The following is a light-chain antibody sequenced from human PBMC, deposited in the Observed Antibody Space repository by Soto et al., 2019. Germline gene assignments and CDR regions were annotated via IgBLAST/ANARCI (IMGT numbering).Light chain of an antibody. CDR3: SSYTPTTWV. V-gene: IGLV2-14*01. Sequence: ALTQPASVSGSPGQSITISFTGTTSDIGNNKYVSWYQQHPGKAPQLIIYEVYNRPSGVSNRFSVSKSGNTASLTISGLQAEDEADYYCSSYTPTTWVFGGGTKVTVL. CDR1: TSDIGNNKY. J-gene: IGLJ3*02. CDR2: EVY.